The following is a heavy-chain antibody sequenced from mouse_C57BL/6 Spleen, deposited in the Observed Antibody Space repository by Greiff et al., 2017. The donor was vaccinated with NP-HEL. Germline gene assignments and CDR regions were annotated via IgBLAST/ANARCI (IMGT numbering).Heavy chain of an antibody. CDR1: GFTFNTYA. CDR3: VRDGYNYAMDY. Sequence: DAGGGLVQPKGSLKLSCAASGFTFNTYAMHWVRQAPGKGLEWVARIRSKRSNYATYYADSVKDRFTISRDDSQSMLYLQMNNLKTEDTAMYYCVRDGYNYAMDYWGQGTSVTVSS. CDR2: IRSKRSNYAT. J-gene: IGHJ4*01. D-gene: IGHD2-2*01. V-gene: IGHV10-3*01.